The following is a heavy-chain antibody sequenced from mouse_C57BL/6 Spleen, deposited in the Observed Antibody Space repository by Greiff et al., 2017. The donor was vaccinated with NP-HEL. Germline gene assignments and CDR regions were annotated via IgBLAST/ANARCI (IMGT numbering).Heavy chain of an antibody. CDR2: IDPSDSET. D-gene: IGHD1-1*01. CDR3: ARSLYYGSSDWYFDV. Sequence: VQLQQPGAELVRPGSSVKLSCKASGYTFTSYWMHWVKQRPIQGLEWIGNIDPSDSETHYNQKFKDKATLTVDKSSSTAYMQLSSLTSEDSAVYYCARSLYYGSSDWYFDVWGTGTTVTVSS. CDR1: GYTFTSYW. V-gene: IGHV1-52*01. J-gene: IGHJ1*03.